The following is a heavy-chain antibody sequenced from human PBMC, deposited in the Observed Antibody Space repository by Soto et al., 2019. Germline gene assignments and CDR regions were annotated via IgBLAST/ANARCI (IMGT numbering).Heavy chain of an antibody. D-gene: IGHD3-10*02. CDR1: GGSINSVDYY. CDR3: ARAVQTVRFDR. Sequence: PSETLSLTCTVSGGSINSVDYYWTWIRQLPGKGLEWIGYIYYSGSPYYNPSLKSRAIISIDTSKRQFSLKLTSVTAADTAVYDGARAVQTVRFDRWGQGTRVTVSS. CDR2: IYYSGSP. V-gene: IGHV4-31*03. J-gene: IGHJ4*02.